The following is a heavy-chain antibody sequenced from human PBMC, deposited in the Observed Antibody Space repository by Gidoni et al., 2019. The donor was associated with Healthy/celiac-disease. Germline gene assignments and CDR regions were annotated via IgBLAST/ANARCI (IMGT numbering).Heavy chain of an antibody. D-gene: IGHD3-16*01. CDR2: ISGSGGST. J-gene: IGHJ4*02. Sequence: EVQLVESGGGLVQPGGSLRLSCAASRFTVSSYAMSWVRQAPGKGLEWVSAISGSGGSTYYADTVKGRFTISRDNSKNTLYLQMNSLRAEDTAVYYCAKAYMISSGTDYWGQGTLVTVSS. V-gene: IGHV3-23*04. CDR1: RFTVSSYA. CDR3: AKAYMISSGTDY.